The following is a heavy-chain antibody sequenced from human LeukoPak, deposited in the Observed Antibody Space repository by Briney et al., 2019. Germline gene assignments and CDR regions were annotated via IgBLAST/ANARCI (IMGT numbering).Heavy chain of an antibody. J-gene: IGHJ6*02. Sequence: GGSLRLSCAASEFTFSSYSMNWVRQAPGKGLEWVSYITNSGNSKSYADSVKGRFTISRDNTKNSLYLQMSNLRAEDTAVYFCARGGGLDVWGQGATVTVSS. CDR1: EFTFSSYS. CDR2: ITNSGNSK. CDR3: ARGGGLDV. D-gene: IGHD3-16*01. V-gene: IGHV3-48*01.